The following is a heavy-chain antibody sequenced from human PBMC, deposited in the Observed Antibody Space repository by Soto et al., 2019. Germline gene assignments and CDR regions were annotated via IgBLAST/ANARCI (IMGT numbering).Heavy chain of an antibody. Sequence: ASVKVSCKASGYSFTTNAIHWVRQAPGQRLEWMGWIDTGKDYIRYSQKFQGRVTFAGDTSASTVYMELSSLTSEDVAVYYCARSPGWYALDFWGQGTMVTVSS. J-gene: IGHJ3*01. D-gene: IGHD6-19*01. CDR1: GYSFTTNA. V-gene: IGHV1-3*03. CDR2: IDTGKDYI. CDR3: ARSPGWYALDF.